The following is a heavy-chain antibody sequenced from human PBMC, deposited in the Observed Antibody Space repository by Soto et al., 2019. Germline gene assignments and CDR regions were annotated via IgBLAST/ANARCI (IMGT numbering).Heavy chain of an antibody. CDR2: IIPILGIA. Sequence: QVPLVQSGAEVKKPGSSVKVSCKASGGTFSSYTISWVRQAPGQGLEWMGRIIPILGIANYAQKFQGRVTITADKSTSTAYMELSSLRSEDTAVYYCAREGEDYGSDYWGQGTLVTVSS. CDR3: AREGEDYGSDY. D-gene: IGHD3-10*01. J-gene: IGHJ4*02. V-gene: IGHV1-69*08. CDR1: GGTFSSYT.